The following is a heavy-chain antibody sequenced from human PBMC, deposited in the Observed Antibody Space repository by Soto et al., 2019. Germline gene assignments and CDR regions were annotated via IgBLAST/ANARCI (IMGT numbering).Heavy chain of an antibody. CDR3: ARGGDVNYYHGMDV. CDR2: ISAYNGKT. V-gene: IGHV1-18*01. D-gene: IGHD5-12*01. Sequence: QVQLVQSGGEVKKPGASVKLSCTASGYTFTRYGISWVRQAPGQGLEWMGWISAYNGKTNYAQNVQGRVTMTTDTSPRPAYMDLRSLRSDDTAVYYCARGGDVNYYHGMDVWGQGTTVTVSS. CDR1: GYTFTRYG. J-gene: IGHJ6*02.